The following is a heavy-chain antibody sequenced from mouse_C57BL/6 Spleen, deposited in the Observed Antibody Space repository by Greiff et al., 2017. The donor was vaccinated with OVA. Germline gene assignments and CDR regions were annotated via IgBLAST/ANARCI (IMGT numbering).Heavy chain of an antibody. CDR3: ARQGTTVVATKDY. V-gene: IGHV5-9*01. D-gene: IGHD1-1*01. J-gene: IGHJ4*01. CDR2: ISGGGGNT. Sequence: DVKLVESGGGLVKPGGSLKLSCAASGFTFSSYTMSWVRQTPEKRLEWVATISGGGGNTYYPDSVKGRFTISRDNAKNTLYLQMSSLRSEDTALYYCARQGTTVVATKDYWGQGTSVTVSS. CDR1: GFTFSSYT.